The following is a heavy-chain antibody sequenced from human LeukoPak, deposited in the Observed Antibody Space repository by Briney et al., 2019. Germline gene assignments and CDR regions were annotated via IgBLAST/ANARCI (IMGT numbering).Heavy chain of an antibody. CDR1: GFTFSSYG. D-gene: IGHD1-26*01. Sequence: SGGGVVQPGGSLRLSCAASGFTFSSYGMHWVRQAPGKGLEWVTVISYDGSNKYYADSVKGRFTISRDSSKNTLYLQMNSLRAEDTAVYYCARDRRDLYSGSYYNAFDIWGQGTMVTVSS. V-gene: IGHV3-30*19. J-gene: IGHJ3*02. CDR2: ISYDGSNK. CDR3: ARDRRDLYSGSYYNAFDI.